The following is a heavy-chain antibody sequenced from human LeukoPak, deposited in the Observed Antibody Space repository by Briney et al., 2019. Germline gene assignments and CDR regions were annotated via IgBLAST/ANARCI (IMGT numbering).Heavy chain of an antibody. D-gene: IGHD6-13*01. CDR1: GFTLSSYS. V-gene: IGHV3-21*01. CDR2: ISSSSSYI. CDR3: ARDAIAAAGSYFDY. Sequence: PGGSLRLSCAASGFTLSSYSMNWVRQAPGKGLEWVSSISSSSSYIYYADSVKGRFTISRDNAKNSLYLQMNSLRAEDTAVYYCARDAIAAAGSYFDYWGQGTLVTVSS. J-gene: IGHJ4*02.